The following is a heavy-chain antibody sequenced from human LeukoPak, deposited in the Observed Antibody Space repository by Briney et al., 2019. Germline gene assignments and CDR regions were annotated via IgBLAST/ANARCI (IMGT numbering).Heavy chain of an antibody. D-gene: IGHD4-11*01. Sequence: GGSLRLSCAASGFTFSSYDMHWVRQAPGKGLEWVAIIWYGGSNKYYADSVKGRFTISRDNSKNTLYLQMNSLRAEDTAIYYCARDGDSNWYFDLWGRGTLVTVSS. V-gene: IGHV3-33*01. CDR1: GFTFSSYD. CDR2: IWYGGSNK. J-gene: IGHJ2*01. CDR3: ARDGDSNWYFDL.